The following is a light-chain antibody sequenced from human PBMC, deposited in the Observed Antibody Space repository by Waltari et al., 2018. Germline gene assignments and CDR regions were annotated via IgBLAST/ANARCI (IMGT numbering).Light chain of an antibody. CDR3: CSFAGSSPHVV. J-gene: IGLJ2*01. Sequence: QSALTQPASVSGSPGQSITISCTETSSDVGTYNLVSWYHHHPGKAPKLMIYESTKRPSGVSNRFSGSKSGNTASLTISGLQAEDEADYYCCSFAGSSPHVVFGGGTKLTVL. CDR2: EST. CDR1: SSDVGTYNL. V-gene: IGLV2-23*01.